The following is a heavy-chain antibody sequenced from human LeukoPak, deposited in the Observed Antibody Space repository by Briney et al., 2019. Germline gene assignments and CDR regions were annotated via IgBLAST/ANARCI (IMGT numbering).Heavy chain of an antibody. V-gene: IGHV1-2*02. CDR2: INPNSGGT. CDR1: GYSFTDKY. J-gene: IGHJ5*02. Sequence: ASVKVSCKASGYSFTDKYMHWVRQAPGQGLEWMGWINPNSGGTNYAQKFQGRVTMTTDTSMSTAYMELSRRTSDDTAVYYCARAGRGRWFDPWGQGTVVTVSS. CDR3: ARAGRGRWFDP. D-gene: IGHD3-10*01.